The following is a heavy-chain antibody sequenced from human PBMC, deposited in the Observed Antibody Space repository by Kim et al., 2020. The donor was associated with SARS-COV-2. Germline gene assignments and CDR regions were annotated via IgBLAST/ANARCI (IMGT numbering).Heavy chain of an antibody. Sequence: GGSLRLSCAASGFTFSSYGMHWVRQAPGKGLEWVAVIWYDGSNKYYADSVKGRFTISRDNSKNTLYLQMNSLRAEDTAVYYCARGLSGDRVYDAFDIWGQGTMVTVSS. V-gene: IGHV3-33*01. CDR2: IWYDGSNK. J-gene: IGHJ3*02. D-gene: IGHD4-17*01. CDR1: GFTFSSYG. CDR3: ARGLSGDRVYDAFDI.